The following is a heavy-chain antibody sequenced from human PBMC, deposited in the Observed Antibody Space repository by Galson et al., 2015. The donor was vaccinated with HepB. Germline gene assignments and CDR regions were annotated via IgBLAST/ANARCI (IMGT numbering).Heavy chain of an antibody. J-gene: IGHJ6*03. CDR1: GFTFSSYA. CDR2: ISGSGGST. Sequence: SLRLSCAASGFTFSSYAMSWVRQAPGKGLEWVSAISGSGGSTYYADSVKGRFTISRDNSKNTLYLQMNSLRAEDTAVYYCAKWGYYDSSGYYYLYYYYYMDVWGKGTTVTVSS. D-gene: IGHD3-22*01. CDR3: AKWGYYDSSGYYYLYYYYYMDV. V-gene: IGHV3-23*01.